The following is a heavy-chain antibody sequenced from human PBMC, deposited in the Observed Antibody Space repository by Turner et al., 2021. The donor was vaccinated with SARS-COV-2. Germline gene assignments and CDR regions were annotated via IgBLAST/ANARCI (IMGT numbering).Heavy chain of an antibody. CDR2: ISYDGSNK. CDR3: ARANWGNYYYGMDV. V-gene: IGHV3-30*03. CDR1: GFTFSSYG. Sequence: QVQLVESGGGGVQPGRSLRLSCAASGFTFSSYGMHWVRQAPGKGLEWVAVISYDGSNKYYADSVKGRFIISRDNSKNTLYLQMNSLRAEDTAVYYCARANWGNYYYGMDVWGQGTTVTVSS. D-gene: IGHD7-27*01. J-gene: IGHJ6*02.